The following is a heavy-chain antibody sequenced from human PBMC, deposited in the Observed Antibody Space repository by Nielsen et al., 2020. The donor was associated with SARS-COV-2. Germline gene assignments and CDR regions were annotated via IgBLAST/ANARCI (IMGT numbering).Heavy chain of an antibody. J-gene: IGHJ6*03. CDR2: ISSSSSYI. CDR1: GFTFSSYS. D-gene: IGHD3-3*01. CDR3: VRKGFLEWAYYYYMDV. Sequence: GESLKISCAASGFTFSSYSMNWVRQAPGKGLEWVSSISSSSSYIYYADSVKGRFTISRDNSRNFLYQQMNSLRPEDMAVYYCVRKGFLEWAYYYYMDVWGKGTTVTVSS. V-gene: IGHV3-21*01.